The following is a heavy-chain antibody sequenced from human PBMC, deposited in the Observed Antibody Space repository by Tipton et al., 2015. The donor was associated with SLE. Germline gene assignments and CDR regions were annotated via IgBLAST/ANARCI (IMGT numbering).Heavy chain of an antibody. J-gene: IGHJ4*02. CDR3: TRLAGRRFPFDS. Sequence: TLSLTCTVSGGAIDSTTYYWGWIRQPPGKGLEWIGSIDYSGSTYYNPSLKSRVTTSVDTSKNQFSLKLSSVTAADTAVYFCTRLAGRRFPFDSWGQGTLVTVSP. CDR1: GGAIDSTTYY. D-gene: IGHD6-6*01. V-gene: IGHV4-39*07. CDR2: IDYSGST.